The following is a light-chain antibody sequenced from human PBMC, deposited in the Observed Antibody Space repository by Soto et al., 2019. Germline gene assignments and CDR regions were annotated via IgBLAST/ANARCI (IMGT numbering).Light chain of an antibody. CDR2: GAS. J-gene: IGKJ1*01. Sequence: EVVLTQSPGTLSLSPGERATLSCRASQSVGSTYLAWYQHKPGQAPRLLIYGASSRATGIPDRFTGSGSGTDFTLTISSLQSEDFAVYYCQQYNNWPPWTFGQGTKVEIK. CDR3: QQYNNWPPWT. CDR1: QSVGSTY. V-gene: IGKV3-20*01.